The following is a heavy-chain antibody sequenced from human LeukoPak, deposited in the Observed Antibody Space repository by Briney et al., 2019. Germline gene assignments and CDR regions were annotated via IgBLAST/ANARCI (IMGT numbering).Heavy chain of an antibody. Sequence: GGSLRLSCAASGFTFSSYGMHWVRQAPGKGLEWVAVISYDGSNKYYADSVKGRFTISRDNSKNTLYLQMNSLRAEDTAMYYRARDETKGSSWFYYYGMDVWGQGTTVTVSS. D-gene: IGHD6-13*01. CDR1: GFTFSSYG. CDR2: ISYDGSNK. J-gene: IGHJ6*02. CDR3: ARDETKGSSWFYYYGMDV. V-gene: IGHV3-30*03.